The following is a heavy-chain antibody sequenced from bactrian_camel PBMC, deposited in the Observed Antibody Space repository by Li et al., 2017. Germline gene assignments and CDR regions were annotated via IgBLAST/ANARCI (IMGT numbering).Heavy chain of an antibody. V-gene: IGHV3S40*01. D-gene: IGHD1*01. CDR2: INSGGTTT. Sequence: VQLVESGGGSVQAGGSLTLSCVASEDKDMGNCMGWFRQAPGKGLEWVSAINSGGTTTYYADSVKGRFTISRDNVGNTLSLQMNNLQPEDTAMYYCAAVLTLASDPLRAEEYNYWGQGTQVTVS. CDR1: EDKDMGNC. CDR3: AAVLTLASDPLRAEEYNY. J-gene: IGHJ4*01.